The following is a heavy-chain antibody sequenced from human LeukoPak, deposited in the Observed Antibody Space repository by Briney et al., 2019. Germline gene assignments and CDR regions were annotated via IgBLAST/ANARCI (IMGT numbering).Heavy chain of an antibody. CDR3: ARSRLWLRDAFDI. D-gene: IGHD5-12*01. CDR2: IYYSGST. Sequence: PSQTLSLTCTVSGGSISSGGYYWSWIRQHPGKGLEWIGYIYYSGSTYYNPSLKSRVTMSVDTSKNQFSLKLSSVTAADTAVYYCARSRLWLRDAFDIWGQGTMVTVSS. CDR1: GGSISSGGYY. J-gene: IGHJ3*02. V-gene: IGHV4-31*03.